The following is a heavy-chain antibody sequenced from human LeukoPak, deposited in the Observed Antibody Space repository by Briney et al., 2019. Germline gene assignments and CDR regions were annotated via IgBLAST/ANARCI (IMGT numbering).Heavy chain of an antibody. V-gene: IGHV4-4*07. CDR2: IYTSGST. D-gene: IGHD3-9*01. Sequence: SETLSLTCTVSGGSISDYYWSWIRQPAGKGLEWIGRIYTSGSTNYNPSLKSRVTMSLDTSKNQFSLKLNSVTAADTAVYYCARVQRYDILTGYLGDYWYFDLWGRGTLVTVSS. CDR3: ARVQRYDILTGYLGDYWYFDL. J-gene: IGHJ2*01. CDR1: GGSISDYY.